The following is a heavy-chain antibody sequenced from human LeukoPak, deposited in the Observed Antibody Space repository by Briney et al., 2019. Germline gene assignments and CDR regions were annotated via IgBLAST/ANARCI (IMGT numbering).Heavy chain of an antibody. J-gene: IGHJ4*02. CDR2: IIPILGIA. CDR1: GGTFSSYT. V-gene: IGHV1-69*04. D-gene: IGHD3-22*01. CDR3: ARDKGPLGDSSGYYNDY. Sequence: SVNVSCKASGGTFSSYTISWVRQAPGQGLEWMGRIIPILGIANYAQKFQGRVTITADKPTSTAYMQLSSLRSEDTAVYYCARDKGPLGDSSGYYNDYWGQGTLVTVSS.